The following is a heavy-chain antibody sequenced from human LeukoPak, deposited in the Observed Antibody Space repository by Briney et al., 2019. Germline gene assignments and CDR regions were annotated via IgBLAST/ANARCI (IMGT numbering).Heavy chain of an antibody. CDR3: ARDARVIVDY. Sequence: GGSLRLSCAASGFTFSRYWMSWVRQTPGKGLEWVANINLDGSDKYYVDSVKGRFTISRDNAKNPLYLQMNRLRAEDTAVYYCARDARVIVDYWGQGTLVTVSS. V-gene: IGHV3-7*01. J-gene: IGHJ4*02. CDR1: GFTFSRYW. D-gene: IGHD2/OR15-2a*01. CDR2: INLDGSDK.